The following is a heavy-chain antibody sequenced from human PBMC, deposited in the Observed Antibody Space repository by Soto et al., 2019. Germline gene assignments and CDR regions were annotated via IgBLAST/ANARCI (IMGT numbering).Heavy chain of an antibody. Sequence: SETLSLTCTVSGGSISSSSYYWGWIRQPPGKGLEWIGSIYYSGSTYYNPSLKSRVTISVDTSKNQFSLKLSSVTAADTAVYYCARHPGRSRVIDYWGQGTLVTV. CDR1: GGSISSSSYY. CDR2: IYYSGST. J-gene: IGHJ4*02. CDR3: ARHPGRSRVIDY. V-gene: IGHV4-39*01.